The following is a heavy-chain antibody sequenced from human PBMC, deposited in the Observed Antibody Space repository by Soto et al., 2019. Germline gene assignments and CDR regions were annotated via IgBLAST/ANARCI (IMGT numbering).Heavy chain of an antibody. CDR1: GFTFGDYA. CDR3: TREVRWSGYFGPDY. J-gene: IGHJ4*02. Sequence: LILFCTASGFTFGDYAMSWFRQAPGKGLEWVGFIRSKAYGGTTEYAASVKGRFTISRDDSKSIAYLQMNSLKTEDTAVYYCTREVRWSGYFGPDYWGQGTLVTVSS. V-gene: IGHV3-49*03. D-gene: IGHD3-3*01. CDR2: IRSKAYGGTT.